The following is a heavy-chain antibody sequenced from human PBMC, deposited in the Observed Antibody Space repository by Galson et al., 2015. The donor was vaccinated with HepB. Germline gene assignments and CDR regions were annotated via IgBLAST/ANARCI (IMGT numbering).Heavy chain of an antibody. Sequence: SETLSLTCTVSGDSVSSDNYYWSWIRQPPGKGLEWTGYIFYSGNTNYNPSLKSRVTISVDTSKNQFSLKLSSVTAADTAVYYCAREPLWTVTTYYYHYYMDVWGKGTTVTVSS. CDR2: IFYSGNT. CDR3: AREPLWTVTTYYYHYYMDV. J-gene: IGHJ6*03. V-gene: IGHV4-61*01. CDR1: GDSVSSDNYY. D-gene: IGHD4-17*01.